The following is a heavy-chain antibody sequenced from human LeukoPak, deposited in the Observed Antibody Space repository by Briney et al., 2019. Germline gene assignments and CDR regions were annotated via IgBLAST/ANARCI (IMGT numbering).Heavy chain of an antibody. D-gene: IGHD3-10*01. CDR3: ARGASLEGFGELRIDY. J-gene: IGHJ4*02. V-gene: IGHV1-69*04. Sequence: SVKVSCKASGGTFSSYAISWVRQAPGQGLEWMGRIIPILGIANYAQKFQGRVTITADKSTSTAYMELSSLRSDDTAVYYCARGASLEGFGELRIDYWGQGTLVTVSS. CDR2: IIPILGIA. CDR1: GGTFSSYA.